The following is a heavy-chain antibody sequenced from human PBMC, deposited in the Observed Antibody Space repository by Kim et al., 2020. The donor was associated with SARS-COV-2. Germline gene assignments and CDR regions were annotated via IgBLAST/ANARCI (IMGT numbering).Heavy chain of an antibody. Sequence: GGSLRLSCAASGFIFSNYDMNWVRQAPGKGLEWVSYITTISDTIYYADSVKGRFTISRDNVKNSLYLQMNRLRDEDTAVYYCARENPLYSSGWHNWIDPWVQGTLVTVSS. CDR2: ITTISDTI. CDR3: ARENPLYSSGWHNWIDP. J-gene: IGHJ5*02. CDR1: GFIFSNYD. D-gene: IGHD6-19*01. V-gene: IGHV3-48*02.